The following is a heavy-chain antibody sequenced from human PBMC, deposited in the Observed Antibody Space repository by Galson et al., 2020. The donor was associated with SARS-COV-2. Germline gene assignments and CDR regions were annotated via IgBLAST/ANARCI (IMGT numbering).Heavy chain of an antibody. CDR3: ARGYYDSSGYRDGGIAFDI. V-gene: IGHV3-13*01. CDR1: GFTFSSYD. Sequence: GGSLRLSCAASGFTFSSYDMHWVRQATGKGLEWVSAIGTAGDTYYPGSVKGRFTISRENAKNSLYLQMNSLRAGDTAVYYCARGYYDSSGYRDGGIAFDIWGQGTMVTVSS. D-gene: IGHD3-22*01. J-gene: IGHJ3*02. CDR2: IGTAGDT.